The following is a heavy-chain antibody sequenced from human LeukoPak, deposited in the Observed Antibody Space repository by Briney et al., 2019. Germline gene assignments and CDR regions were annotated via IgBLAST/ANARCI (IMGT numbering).Heavy chain of an antibody. CDR1: GFTVNSNY. CDR3: AKSGSESDFDY. J-gene: IGHJ4*02. V-gene: IGHV3-53*01. Sequence: GGSLRLSCAASGFTVNSNYMNWVRQAPGKGLEWVSVLYSDGRTYYADSVKGRFTISRDNSKNTVNLQVNSLRAEDTAVYYCAKSGSESDFDYWGQGTLVIVSS. D-gene: IGHD6-19*01. CDR2: LYSDGRT.